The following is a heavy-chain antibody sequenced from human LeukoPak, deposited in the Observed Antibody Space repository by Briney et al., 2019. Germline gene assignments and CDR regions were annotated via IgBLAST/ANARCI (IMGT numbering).Heavy chain of an antibody. Sequence: SETLSLTCTVSGGSMSSYSWNWVRQPAGKGLEWIGRIYTSGAAIYNPFLRSRVTMSIDTSKSQLSLKLTSVTAADTAVYYCARVHWNYDGLAWLDPWGQGALVTVSS. D-gene: IGHD1-7*01. CDR2: IYTSGAA. CDR3: ARVHWNYDGLAWLDP. V-gene: IGHV4-4*07. J-gene: IGHJ5*02. CDR1: GGSMSSYS.